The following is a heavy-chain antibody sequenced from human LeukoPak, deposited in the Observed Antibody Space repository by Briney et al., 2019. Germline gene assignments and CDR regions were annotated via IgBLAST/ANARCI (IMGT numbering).Heavy chain of an antibody. J-gene: IGHJ5*01. CDR1: GGTFSSYA. CDR3: ARDRFLEWFDY. Sequence: SVKVSCKASGGTFSSYAISWVRQAPGQGLEWMGRIIPILGIANYAQKFQGRVTITADKSTSTAYMELSSLRSEDTAVYYCARDRFLEWFDYWGQGTLVTVSS. V-gene: IGHV1-69*04. CDR2: IIPILGIA. D-gene: IGHD3-3*01.